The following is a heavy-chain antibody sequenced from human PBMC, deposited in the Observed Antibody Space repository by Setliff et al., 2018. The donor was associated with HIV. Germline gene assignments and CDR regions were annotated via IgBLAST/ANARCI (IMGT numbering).Heavy chain of an antibody. CDR1: GGSISSSSYY. CDR3: ARVGTRGYSGYAPLDFFDY. V-gene: IGHV4-39*07. CDR2: MYYTGST. Sequence: PSETLSLTCTVSGGSISSSSYYWGWIRQPPGKGLEWIGSMYYTGSTYYNLSLKSRVTISVDTSKKQFSLKLSSVTAADTAVYYCARVGTRGYSGYAPLDFFDYWGQGTLVTVS. J-gene: IGHJ4*02. D-gene: IGHD5-12*01.